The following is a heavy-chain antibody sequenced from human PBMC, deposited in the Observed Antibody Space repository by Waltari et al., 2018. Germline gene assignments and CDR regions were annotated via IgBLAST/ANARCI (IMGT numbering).Heavy chain of an antibody. CDR2: MNPNSGNT. D-gene: IGHD3-22*01. Sequence: QVQLVQSGAEVKKPGASVKVSCKASGYTFTSYDINWVRQATGRGLEWMGWMNPNSGNTGDAQKFQGRVTMTRNTSISTAYMELSSLRSEDAAVYYCARLDSSGYYYGGYWGQGTLVTVSS. J-gene: IGHJ4*02. V-gene: IGHV1-8*01. CDR3: ARLDSSGYYYGGY. CDR1: GYTFTSYD.